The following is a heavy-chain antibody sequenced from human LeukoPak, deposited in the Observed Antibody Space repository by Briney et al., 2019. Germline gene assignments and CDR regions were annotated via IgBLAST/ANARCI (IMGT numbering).Heavy chain of an antibody. D-gene: IGHD3-22*01. CDR1: GYTFTSYD. V-gene: IGHV1-8*01. CDR3: ARGLYYYDSSGYYPNFNWFDP. CDR2: MNPNSGNT. Sequence: GASVKVSCKASGYTFTSYDNNWVRQATGQGLEWMGWMNPNSGNTGYAQKFQGRVTMTRNTSISTAYMELSSLRSEDTAVYYCARGLYYYDSSGYYPNFNWFDPWGQGTLVTVSS. J-gene: IGHJ5*02.